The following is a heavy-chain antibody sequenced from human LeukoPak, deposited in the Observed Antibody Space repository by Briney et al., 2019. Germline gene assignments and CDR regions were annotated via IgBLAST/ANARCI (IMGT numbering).Heavy chain of an antibody. J-gene: IGHJ2*01. CDR1: GGSISSYY. V-gene: IGHV4-59*01. CDR3: ARQGGGFWYLDL. D-gene: IGHD6-25*01. CDR2: IYYIGST. Sequence: SETLSLTCTVSGGSISSYYWSWIRQPPGKGLEWIGYIYYIGSTNYNPSLKSRVTISVNTSKNQFSLKLSSVTAADTAVYYCARQGGGFWYLDLWGRGTLVTVSS.